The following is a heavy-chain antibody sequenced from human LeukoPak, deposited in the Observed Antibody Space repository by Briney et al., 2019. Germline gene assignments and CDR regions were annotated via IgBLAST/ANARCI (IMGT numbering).Heavy chain of an antibody. D-gene: IGHD3-3*01. J-gene: IGHJ5*01. CDR3: GRWSPNPNDS. CDR1: GYTFINHG. CDR2: ISAYNGRT. Sequence: ASVKVSCKASGYTFINHGISWVRHAPGQGLEWMGWISAYNGRTEYAPNLQDRVTMTTDTSTTTAYMELRSLTSDDTAVYYCGRWSPNPNDSWGQGTLVTVSS. V-gene: IGHV1-18*01.